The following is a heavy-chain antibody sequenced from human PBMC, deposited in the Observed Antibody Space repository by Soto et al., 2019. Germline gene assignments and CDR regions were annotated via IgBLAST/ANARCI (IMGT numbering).Heavy chain of an antibody. CDR1: GGTFSSYA. Sequence: QVQLVQSGAEVKKPGSSVKVSCKASGGTFSSYAISWVRQAPGQGLEWMGGIIPIFGTANYAQKFQGRVTITADASTSTAYIELSSLRSDDTAVYYCARDGGVYDYSPFDYWGQGTLVTVSS. J-gene: IGHJ4*02. D-gene: IGHD4-4*01. V-gene: IGHV1-69*12. CDR2: IIPIFGTA. CDR3: ARDGGVYDYSPFDY.